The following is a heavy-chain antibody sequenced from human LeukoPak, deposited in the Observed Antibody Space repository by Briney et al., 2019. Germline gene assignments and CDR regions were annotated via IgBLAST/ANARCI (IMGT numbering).Heavy chain of an antibody. CDR2: ISSSSSYI. D-gene: IGHD2/OR15-2a*01. J-gene: IGHJ3*02. CDR3: ARVSILIVPHYAFDI. V-gene: IGHV3-21*01. Sequence: PGGSLRLSCAASGFTFSSYSMNWVRQAPGKGLEWVSSISSSSSYIYYADSVKGRFTISRDNAKNSLYLQMNSLRAEDTAVYYCARVSILIVPHYAFDIWGQGTMVTVSS. CDR1: GFTFSSYS.